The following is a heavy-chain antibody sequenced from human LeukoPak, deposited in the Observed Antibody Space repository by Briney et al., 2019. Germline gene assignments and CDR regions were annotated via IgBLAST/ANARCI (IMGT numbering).Heavy chain of an antibody. D-gene: IGHD6-19*01. CDR3: AKDIAESIAVAGHFDY. J-gene: IGHJ4*02. Sequence: GGSLRLSCAASGFPFSSYWMSWVRQAPGKGLEWVANINQEGSEKYYVDSVKGRFTISRDNAKNSLYLQMNSLRAEDMALYYCAKDIAESIAVAGHFDYWGQGTLVTVSS. CDR2: INQEGSEK. CDR1: GFPFSSYW. V-gene: IGHV3-7*03.